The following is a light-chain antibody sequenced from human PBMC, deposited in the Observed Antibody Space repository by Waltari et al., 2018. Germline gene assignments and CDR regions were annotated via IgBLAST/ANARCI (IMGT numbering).Light chain of an antibody. J-gene: IGLJ3*02. Sequence: QLVLTQSPSASASLGASVKLTCTLSSGHSSNVIAWHQQQPEKGPRYLMKVNSDGSHSKGDMIPDRVSGSSSVAEHYLTISSLQSEDEADYYCQTGGHGTWVFGGGTKLTVL. CDR3: QTGGHGTWV. CDR2: VNSDGSH. V-gene: IGLV4-69*01. CDR1: SGHSSNV.